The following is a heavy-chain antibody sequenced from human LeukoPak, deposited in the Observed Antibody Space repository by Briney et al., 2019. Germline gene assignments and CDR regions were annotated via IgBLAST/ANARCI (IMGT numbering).Heavy chain of an antibody. D-gene: IGHD1-26*01. J-gene: IGHJ4*02. CDR2: ISHSGSTI. Sequence: PGGSLRLSCAASGFTFSSYEMNWVRQAPGKGLEWVSYISHSGSTIYYADSVKGRFTVSRDNAKNSLFLQMNSLRAEDTAIYYCARRSYADYWGQGTLVTVSS. CDR1: GFTFSSYE. CDR3: ARRSYADY. V-gene: IGHV3-48*03.